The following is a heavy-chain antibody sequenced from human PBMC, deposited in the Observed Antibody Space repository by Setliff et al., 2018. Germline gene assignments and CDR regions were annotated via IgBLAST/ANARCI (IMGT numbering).Heavy chain of an antibody. V-gene: IGHV1-18*01. CDR2: ISAYNGYI. D-gene: IGHD2-2*01. Sequence: ASVKVSCKASGYTFTSSGISWVRQAPGQGLEWMGWISAYNGYIVYAQKLQGRATMTTDTSTSTAYMELRSLRSDDTAVYFCARFGGSCSSSSCYASDLWGQGTMVTVSS. J-gene: IGHJ3*01. CDR1: GYTFTSSG. CDR3: ARFGGSCSSSSCYASDL.